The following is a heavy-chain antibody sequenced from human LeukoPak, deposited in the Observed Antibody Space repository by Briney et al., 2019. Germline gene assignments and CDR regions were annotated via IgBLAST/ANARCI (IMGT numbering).Heavy chain of an antibody. J-gene: IGHJ4*02. CDR1: GYTFTGYY. CDR3: ARDLGSSGWTEEAYFDY. Sequence: GASVKVSCKASGYTFTGYYMHWMLQAPGQGLEWMGRINPNSGGTNYAQKFQGRVTMTRDTSISTAYMELSRLRSDDTAVYYCARDLGSSGWTEEAYFDYWGQGTLVTVSS. CDR2: INPNSGGT. V-gene: IGHV1-2*06. D-gene: IGHD6-19*01.